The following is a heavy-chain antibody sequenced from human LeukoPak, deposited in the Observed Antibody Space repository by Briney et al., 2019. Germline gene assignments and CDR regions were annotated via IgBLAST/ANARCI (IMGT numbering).Heavy chain of an antibody. CDR3: ATDYRGIVGATGDY. J-gene: IGHJ4*02. D-gene: IGHD1-26*01. CDR1: GYTLTELS. V-gene: IGHV1-24*01. CDR2: FDPEDGET. Sequence: WASVMVSCKVSGYTLTELSMHWVRQAPGKGLEWMGGFDPEDGETIYAQKFQGRVTMTEDTSTDTAYMELSSLRSEDTAVYYCATDYRGIVGATGDYWGQGTLVTVSS.